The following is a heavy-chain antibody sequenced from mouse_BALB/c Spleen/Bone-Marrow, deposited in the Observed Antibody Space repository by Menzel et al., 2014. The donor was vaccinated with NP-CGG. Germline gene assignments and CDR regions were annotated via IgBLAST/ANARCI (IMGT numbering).Heavy chain of an antibody. CDR1: GDSITSGY. V-gene: IGHV3-8*02. CDR2: ISNRGST. Sequence: EVMLVESGPSLVKPSQTLSLTCSATGDSITSGYWNWIRKSPGNTLEYMGYISNRGSTYYTPSLTSGISISRDTSKNHYNLQLNSVTTEDAATYYCESDSSGGILAMDYWGQGTSLTVSS. J-gene: IGHJ4*01. CDR3: ESDSSGGILAMDY. D-gene: IGHD3-2*01.